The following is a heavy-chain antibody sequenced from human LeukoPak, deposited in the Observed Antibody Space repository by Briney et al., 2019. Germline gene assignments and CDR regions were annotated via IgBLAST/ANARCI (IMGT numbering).Heavy chain of an antibody. CDR1: GFTVSSNY. Sequence: GGSLRLSCAASGFTVSSNYMSWVRQAPGKGLEWVSVIYSGGSTYYADSVKGRFTISRDNSKNTLYLQMNSLRAEDTAVYYCARALSGGLALRSYGYFYWGQGTLVTVSS. J-gene: IGHJ4*02. CDR3: ARALSGGLALRSYGYFY. D-gene: IGHD5-18*01. CDR2: IYSGGST. V-gene: IGHV3-66*01.